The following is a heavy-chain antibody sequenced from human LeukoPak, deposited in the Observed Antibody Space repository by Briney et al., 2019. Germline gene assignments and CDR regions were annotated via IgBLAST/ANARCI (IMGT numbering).Heavy chain of an antibody. CDR1: GGSISSYY. V-gene: IGHV4-59*08. CDR3: ARHLDSSSQIDY. Sequence: PSETLSLTCTVSGGSISSYYWSWIRQPPGKGLEWIGYIYYSGSTNYNPSLKSRVTISVDTSKNQFSLKLSSVTAADTAVYYCARHLDSSSQIDYWGQGTLVTVSS. J-gene: IGHJ4*02. CDR2: IYYSGST. D-gene: IGHD6-13*01.